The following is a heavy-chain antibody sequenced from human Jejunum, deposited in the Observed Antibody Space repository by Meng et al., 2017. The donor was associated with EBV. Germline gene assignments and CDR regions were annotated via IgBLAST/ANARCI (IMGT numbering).Heavy chain of an antibody. CDR2: IHHSGST. CDR1: GGSISTDNW. Sequence: QVQLEESGPGPVTPSWTLSLTVAVSGGSISTDNWWSWVRQPPGKGLEYIGEIHHSGSTKYNPSLKSRVTISVDKSNNHFSLKLSSVTAADTAVYYCARDRGVEDYWGQGTLVTVSS. V-gene: IGHV4-4*02. D-gene: IGHD5-24*01. CDR3: ARDRGVEDY. J-gene: IGHJ4*02.